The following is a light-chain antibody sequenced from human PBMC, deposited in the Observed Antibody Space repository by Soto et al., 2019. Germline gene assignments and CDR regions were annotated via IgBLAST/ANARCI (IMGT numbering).Light chain of an antibody. CDR2: GAS. Sequence: DIVMTQSPATLSVSPGERATLSCRASQSVSSNLAWYQQKPGQAPRLLISGASTRATGIPARLSGSGSGTEFTLTISSLRSEDFAVYYCQQYDNWPIIFVQGTRLEIK. J-gene: IGKJ5*01. V-gene: IGKV3-15*01. CDR1: QSVSSN. CDR3: QQYDNWPII.